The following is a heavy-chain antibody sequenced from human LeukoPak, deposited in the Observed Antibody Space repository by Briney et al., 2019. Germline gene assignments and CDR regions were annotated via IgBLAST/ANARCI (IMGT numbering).Heavy chain of an antibody. J-gene: IGHJ4*02. Sequence: ASVKVSCKASGYTFTGYYMHWVRQAPGQGLEWMGIINPSGGSTSYAQKFQGRVTMTRDTSTSTVYMELSSLRSEDTAVYYCARDIGYCSGGSCYLIDYWGQGTLVTVSS. CDR1: GYTFTGYY. CDR2: INPSGGST. V-gene: IGHV1-46*01. D-gene: IGHD2-15*01. CDR3: ARDIGYCSGGSCYLIDY.